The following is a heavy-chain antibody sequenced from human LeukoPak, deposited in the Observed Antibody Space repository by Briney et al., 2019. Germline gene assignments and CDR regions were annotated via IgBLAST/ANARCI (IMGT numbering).Heavy chain of an antibody. Sequence: GASVKVSCKASGYTFTGYYMHWVRQAPGQGLEWMGWINPNSGGTNYAQKFQGRVTMTRDTSISTAYMELSRLRSDDTAVYYCVRGYCSSTSCYLPWDYWGQGTLVTVSS. D-gene: IGHD2-2*01. J-gene: IGHJ4*02. CDR3: VRGYCSSTSCYLPWDY. V-gene: IGHV1-2*02. CDR2: INPNSGGT. CDR1: GYTFTGYY.